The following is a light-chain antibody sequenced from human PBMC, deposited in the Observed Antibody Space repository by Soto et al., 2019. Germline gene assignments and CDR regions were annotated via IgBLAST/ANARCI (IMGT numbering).Light chain of an antibody. CDR3: QQYNSLWT. J-gene: IGKJ1*01. Sequence: DIQMTQSPSTLSASVGDRVIITCRASQSISSWLAWYQQKPGKAPKLLIYKASSLESGVPSRFSGSGSGTEFTLTSSSLQPDYFATYYCQQYNSLWTFGQGTKVEIK. CDR2: KAS. V-gene: IGKV1-5*03. CDR1: QSISSW.